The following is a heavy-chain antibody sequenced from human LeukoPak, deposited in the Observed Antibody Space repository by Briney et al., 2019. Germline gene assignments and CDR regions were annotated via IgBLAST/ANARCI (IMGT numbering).Heavy chain of an antibody. CDR3: ATTDSSGWYYVDY. Sequence: SETLSLTCTVSGGSISSGGYYWSWIRQPPGKGLEWIGYIYHSGSTYYNPSLKSRVTISVDTSKNQFSLKLSSVTAADTAVYYCATTDSSGWYYVDYWGQGTLVTVSS. V-gene: IGHV4-30-2*01. J-gene: IGHJ4*02. CDR2: IYHSGST. D-gene: IGHD6-19*01. CDR1: GGSISSGGYY.